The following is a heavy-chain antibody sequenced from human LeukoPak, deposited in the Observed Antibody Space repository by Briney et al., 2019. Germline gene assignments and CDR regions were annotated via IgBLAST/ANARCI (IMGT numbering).Heavy chain of an antibody. D-gene: IGHD3-22*01. V-gene: IGHV3-74*01. CDR3: ARNYDSSGYYPPGYYMDV. J-gene: IGHJ6*03. CDR1: GFTFSSYW. Sequence: GGSLRLSCAASGFTFSSYWMHWVRHAPGKGLVWVSRINSDGSSTSYADSVKGRFTISRDNAKNTLYLQMNSLRAEDTAVYYCARNYDSSGYYPPGYYMDVWGKGTTVTVSS. CDR2: INSDGSST.